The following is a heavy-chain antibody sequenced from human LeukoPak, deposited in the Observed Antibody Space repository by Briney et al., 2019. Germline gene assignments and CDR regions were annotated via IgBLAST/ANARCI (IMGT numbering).Heavy chain of an antibody. CDR1: GYTFTSYG. J-gene: IGHJ6*03. V-gene: IGHV1-18*01. CDR2: ISAYNGNT. D-gene: IGHD6-6*01. CDR3: AISSSPEIYYYYMDV. Sequence: ASVKVSCKASGYTFTSYGISCVRQALGQGLEWMGCISAYNGNTNYAQKLQGRVTMTTDTSTSTAYMELRSLRSDDTAVYYCAISSSPEIYYYYMDVWGKGTTVTVSS.